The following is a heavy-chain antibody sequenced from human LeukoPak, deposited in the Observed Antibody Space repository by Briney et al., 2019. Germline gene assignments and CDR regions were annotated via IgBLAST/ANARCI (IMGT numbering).Heavy chain of an antibody. D-gene: IGHD6-6*01. CDR2: ISPTGSTT. V-gene: IGHV3-74*01. CDR1: GFSFSGHW. Sequence: GGPLRLSCTASGFSFSGHWMHWARQLPGKGLVWVPRISPTGSTTSYADSVKGRFTVSRDNAKNTLYLQVNNLRAEDTAVYYCARGPNSNWSGLDFWGQGTLLTVSS. CDR3: ARGPNSNWSGLDF. J-gene: IGHJ4*02.